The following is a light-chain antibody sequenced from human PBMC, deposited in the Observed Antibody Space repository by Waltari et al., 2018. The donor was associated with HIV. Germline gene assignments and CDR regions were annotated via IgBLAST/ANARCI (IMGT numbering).Light chain of an antibody. CDR1: ESFSSSH. Sequence: EIVLTHSPDTLSLSPGERATLPCRASESFSSSHLAWLQQKPGQAPRLLIYATSTRATGIPDRFSGSGSGTDFTLTISRLEPEDSAVFYCQQYGSTPNTFGQGTKLELK. CDR3: QQYGSTPNT. CDR2: ATS. J-gene: IGKJ2*01. V-gene: IGKV3-20*01.